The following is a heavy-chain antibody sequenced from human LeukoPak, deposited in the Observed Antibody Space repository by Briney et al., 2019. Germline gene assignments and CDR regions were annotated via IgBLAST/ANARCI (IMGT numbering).Heavy chain of an antibody. CDR1: GYSISSGYY. CDR3: AMRGYSGYGDFDY. D-gene: IGHD5-12*01. CDR2: IYHSGST. J-gene: IGHJ4*02. V-gene: IGHV4-38-2*02. Sequence: SETLSLTCTVSGYSISSGYYWGWIRQPPGKGLEWIGSIYHSGSTYYNPSLKSRVTISVDTSKNQFSLKLSSVTAADTAVYYCAMRGYSGYGDFDYWGQGTLVTVSS.